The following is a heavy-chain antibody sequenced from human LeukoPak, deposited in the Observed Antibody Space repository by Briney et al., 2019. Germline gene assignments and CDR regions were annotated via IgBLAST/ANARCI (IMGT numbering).Heavy chain of an antibody. CDR3: AREDIVVVVAATNWFDP. CDR1: GYSISSGYY. D-gene: IGHD2-15*01. V-gene: IGHV4-38-2*02. Sequence: SETLSLTCTVSGYSISSGYYWGWIRQPPGKGLEWIGSIYHSGSTYYNPSLKSRVTISVDTSKNQFSLKLSSVTAADTAVYYCAREDIVVVVAATNWFDPWGQGTLVTVSS. CDR2: IYHSGST. J-gene: IGHJ5*02.